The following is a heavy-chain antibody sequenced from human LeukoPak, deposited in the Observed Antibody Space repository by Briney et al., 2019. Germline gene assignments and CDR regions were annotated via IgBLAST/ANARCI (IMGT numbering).Heavy chain of an antibody. CDR2: IYHSGST. D-gene: IGHD3-10*01. CDR3: ARVDYYGSGSYSWFDP. Sequence: PSGTLSLTCAVSGGSISSSNWWSWVRQPPGKGLEWIGEIYHSGSTNYNPSLKSRVTISVDKSKNQFSLKLSSVTAADTAVYYCARVDYYGSGSYSWFDPWGQGTLVTVSS. CDR1: GGSISSSNW. V-gene: IGHV4-4*02. J-gene: IGHJ5*02.